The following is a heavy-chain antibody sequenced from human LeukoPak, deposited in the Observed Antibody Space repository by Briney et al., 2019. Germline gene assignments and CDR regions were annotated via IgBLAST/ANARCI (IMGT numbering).Heavy chain of an antibody. D-gene: IGHD2-21*02. CDR3: ARASFCGGDCYHYFDY. V-gene: IGHV1-2*02. CDR1: GYTFTGYY. Sequence: ASVKVSCKASGYTFTGYYMHWVRQAPGQGLECMGWINPNSGGTNYAQKFQGRVTMTRDTSICTAYMELSRLKSDDTAVYYCARASFCGGDCYHYFDYWGQGTLVIVSS. J-gene: IGHJ4*02. CDR2: INPNSGGT.